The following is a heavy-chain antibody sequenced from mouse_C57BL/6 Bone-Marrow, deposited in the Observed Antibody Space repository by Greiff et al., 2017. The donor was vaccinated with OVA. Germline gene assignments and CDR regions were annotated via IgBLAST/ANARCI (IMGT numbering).Heavy chain of an antibody. CDR1: GYTFTDYY. J-gene: IGHJ2*01. D-gene: IGHD3-1*01. CDR3: ARSSGWDDFDD. Sequence: EVQLQQSGPVLVKPGASVKMSCKASGYTFTDYYMNWVKQSHGKSLEWIGVINPYNGGTSYNQKFKGKATLTVDKSSSTAYMELNSLTSEDSAGKYCARSSGWDDFDDWGQGTTRTVSS. CDR2: INPYNGGT. V-gene: IGHV1-19*01.